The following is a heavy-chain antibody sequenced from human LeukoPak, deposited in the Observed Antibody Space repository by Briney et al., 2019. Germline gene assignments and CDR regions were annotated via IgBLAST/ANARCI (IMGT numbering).Heavy chain of an antibody. CDR3: ARGRNFDFWSGDYMGFADMDV. Sequence: GGSLRLSCAAYGFTFHNYALTWVRQAPGKGLEWASAISGSGVGTYYADSVKGRFTISRDNSKDTLYLQMNSLRAEDTAIFYCARGRNFDFWSGDYMGFADMDVWGKGTTVTVSS. CDR1: GFTFHNYA. CDR2: ISGSGVGT. D-gene: IGHD3-3*01. J-gene: IGHJ6*03. V-gene: IGHV3-23*01.